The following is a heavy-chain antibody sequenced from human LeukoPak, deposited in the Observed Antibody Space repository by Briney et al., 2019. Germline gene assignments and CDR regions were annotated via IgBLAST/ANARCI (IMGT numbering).Heavy chain of an antibody. Sequence: GASLKLSCAASGYTFTSYYMHWVRQAPGQGLEWMGIINPSGGSTIYAQKFQGRVTMTRDTSTSIVYMELSSLRSEDTAVYYCAREKRGSPEYWGQGTLVTVSS. J-gene: IGHJ4*02. V-gene: IGHV1-46*01. CDR3: AREKRGSPEY. CDR2: INPSGGST. D-gene: IGHD1-26*01. CDR1: GYTFTSYY.